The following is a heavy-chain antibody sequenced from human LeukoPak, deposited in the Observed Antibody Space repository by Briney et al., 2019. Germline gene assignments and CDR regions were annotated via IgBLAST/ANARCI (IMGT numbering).Heavy chain of an antibody. D-gene: IGHD2-2*01. CDR2: IWKDGINK. CDR1: GFTFSSYG. Sequence: PGRSLRLSCAASGFTFSSYGMHWVRQAPGKGLEWVAVIWKDGINKYCANSVKGRFTISRDNSKNTLYLQMNSLRVEDTAVYYCAREESSSGGMDVWGQGTTVTVSS. V-gene: IGHV3-33*01. CDR3: AREESSSGGMDV. J-gene: IGHJ6*02.